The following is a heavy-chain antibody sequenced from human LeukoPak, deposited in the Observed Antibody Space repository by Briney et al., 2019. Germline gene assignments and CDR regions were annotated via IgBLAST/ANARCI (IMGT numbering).Heavy chain of an antibody. V-gene: IGHV3-9*01. CDR1: GFTFYDYA. Sequence: GGSLRLSCAASGFTFYDYATHGVRQAPGKGLEWVSGISWDSGSIGYADSVKGRFTISRDNAKNSLYLQMNSLRAEDTAVYYCARGSIVPAAVGALDIWGQGTMVTVSS. CDR3: ARGSIVPAAVGALDI. D-gene: IGHD2-2*01. CDR2: ISWDSGSI. J-gene: IGHJ3*02.